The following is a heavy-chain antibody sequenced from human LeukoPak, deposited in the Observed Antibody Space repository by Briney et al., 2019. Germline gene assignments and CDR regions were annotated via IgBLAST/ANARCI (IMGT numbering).Heavy chain of an antibody. V-gene: IGHV3-23*01. CDR2: ISGSGGST. J-gene: IGHJ4*02. CDR1: GFTFSSYV. D-gene: IGHD2-2*01. Sequence: GGSLRLSCAASGFTFSSYVMSWVRQAPGQGLEWVSAISGSGGSTYYADSVKGRFTISRDNSKNTLYLQMNSMRAEDTAAYYCAKISGSSTRLWGQGTLVTVSS. CDR3: AKISGSSTRL.